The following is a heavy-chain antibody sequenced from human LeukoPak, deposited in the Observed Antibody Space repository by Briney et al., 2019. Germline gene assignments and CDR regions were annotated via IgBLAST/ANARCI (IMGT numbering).Heavy chain of an antibody. CDR3: ASTRIGRYFDY. V-gene: IGHV3-48*04. D-gene: IGHD1-26*01. J-gene: IGHJ4*02. Sequence: GGSLRLSCAASAFSFSSYSMNWVRQAPGKGLESVSYISSTGSTIYYADSVKGRFTISRDNAKNSLYLQMNSLRAEDTAVYYCASTRIGRYFDYWGQGTLVTVSS. CDR2: ISSTGSTI. CDR1: AFSFSSYS.